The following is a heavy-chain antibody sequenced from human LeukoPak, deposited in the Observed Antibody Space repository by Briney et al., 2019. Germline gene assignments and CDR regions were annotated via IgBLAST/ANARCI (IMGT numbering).Heavy chain of an antibody. CDR2: INYSGST. D-gene: IGHD2-21*02. Sequence: SETLSLTCTVSGGSIRSSYYYWGWIRQPPGKGLEWIGEINYSGSTNYNPSLKSRVTISVDTSKNQFSLKLSSVTAADTAVYYCARVPPYCGGDCYSFLDWGQGTLVTVSP. V-gene: IGHV4-39*07. J-gene: IGHJ4*02. CDR3: ARVPPYCGGDCYSFLD. CDR1: GGSIRSSYYY.